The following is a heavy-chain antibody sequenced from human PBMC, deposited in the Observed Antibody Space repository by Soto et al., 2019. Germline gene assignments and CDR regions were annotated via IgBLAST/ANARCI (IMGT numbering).Heavy chain of an antibody. CDR2: ISSSSSYI. V-gene: IGHV3-21*01. Sequence: GESLKISCAASGFTFSSYSMNWVRQAPGKGLEWVSSISSSSSYIYYADSVKGRFTISRDNAKNSLYLQMNSLRAEDTAVYYCARHGSGSYYTHYWGQGTLVTVSS. CDR3: ARHGSGSYYTHY. J-gene: IGHJ4*02. CDR1: GFTFSSYS. D-gene: IGHD3-10*01.